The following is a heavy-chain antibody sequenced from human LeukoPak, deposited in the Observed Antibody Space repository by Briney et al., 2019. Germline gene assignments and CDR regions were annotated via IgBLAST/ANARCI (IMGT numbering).Heavy chain of an antibody. CDR2: ISAYNGNT. J-gene: IGHJ4*02. V-gene: IGHV1-18*01. CDR3: AVPNKDLPTDY. CDR1: GYTFTSYG. Sequence: ASVKVSCKASGYTFTSYGISWVRQAPGQRPEWMGWISAYNGNTNYAQKLQGRVTMTTDTSTSTAYMELRSLRSDDTAVYYCAVPNKDLPTDYWGQGTLVTVSS. D-gene: IGHD2-2*01.